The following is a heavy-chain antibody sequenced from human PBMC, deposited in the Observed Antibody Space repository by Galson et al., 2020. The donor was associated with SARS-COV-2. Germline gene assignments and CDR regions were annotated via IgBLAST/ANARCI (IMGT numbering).Heavy chain of an antibody. Sequence: SETLSLTCPVSGGSISSYYWSWIRQPPGTRLAWIGSIYYSRSTNYNPSLKSRVTISVDTSKNQFSLKRSSVTAADTAVYYCAVGDYDSSGYDLDYWGQGTLVTVAA. D-gene: IGHD3-22*01. J-gene: IGHJ4*02. V-gene: IGHV4-59*01. CDR1: GGSISSYY. CDR2: IYYSRST. CDR3: AVGDYDSSGYDLDY.